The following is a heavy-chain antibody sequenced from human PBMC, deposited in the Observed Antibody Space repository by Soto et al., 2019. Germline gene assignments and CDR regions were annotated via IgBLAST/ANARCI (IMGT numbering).Heavy chain of an antibody. D-gene: IGHD3-16*01. CDR3: AKKEEYDFFWGKSPLD. Sequence: EVQLLESGGGLVQPGGSLRLSCAASGFTFSSYAMSWVRQAPGKGLEWVSSINGRGDDTFYANSVKGRFTISRDNSKNTLYLQMNSLRAEDTALYYCAKKEEYDFFWGKSPLDWGQGTMVTVSS. CDR2: INGRGDDT. CDR1: GFTFSSYA. V-gene: IGHV3-23*01. J-gene: IGHJ3*01.